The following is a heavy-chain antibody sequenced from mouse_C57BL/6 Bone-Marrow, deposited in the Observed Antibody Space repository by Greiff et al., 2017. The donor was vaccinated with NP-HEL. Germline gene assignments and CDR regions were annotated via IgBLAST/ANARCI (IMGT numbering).Heavy chain of an antibody. D-gene: IGHD2-1*01. CDR2: ISSGSSTI. J-gene: IGHJ4*01. CDR3: ARGNPYAMDY. V-gene: IGHV5-17*01. Sequence: EVQLVESGGGLVKPGGSLQLSCAASGFTFSDYGMHWVRQAPEKGLEWVAYISSGSSTIYYADTVKGRFTISRDNAKNTLFLQMTSLRSEDTAMYYCARGNPYAMDYWGQGTSVTVSS. CDR1: GFTFSDYG.